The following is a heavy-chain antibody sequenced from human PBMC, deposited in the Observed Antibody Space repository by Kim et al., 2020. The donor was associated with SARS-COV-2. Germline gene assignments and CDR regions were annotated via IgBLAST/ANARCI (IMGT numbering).Heavy chain of an antibody. CDR1: GYTFTSYG. Sequence: ASVKVSCKASGYTFTSYGISWVRQAPGQGLEWMGWISAYNGNRNYAQKFQGRVTMTTDTSTSTAYMELRSLRSDDTALYYCARVSLGDYGCYVDAFYIWGQRTMVTVSS. D-gene: IGHD4-17*01. CDR2: ISAYNGNR. CDR3: ARVSLGDYGCYVDAFYI. V-gene: IGHV1-18*01. J-gene: IGHJ3*02.